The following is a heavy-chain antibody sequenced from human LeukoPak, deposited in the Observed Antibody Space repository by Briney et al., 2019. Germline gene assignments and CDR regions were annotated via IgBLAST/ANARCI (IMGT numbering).Heavy chain of an antibody. CDR3: ARATPLRHCSSTSCYTTWFDP. D-gene: IGHD2-2*02. CDR1: GYTFTSYY. V-gene: IGHV1-46*01. Sequence: ASVKVSCKASGYTFTSYYMHWVRQAPGQGLEWVGIINPRGGSTSYAQKFQGRVTMTRDTSTSTVYMELSSLRSEDTAVYYCARATPLRHCSSTSCYTTWFDPWGQGTLVTVSS. J-gene: IGHJ5*02. CDR2: INPRGGST.